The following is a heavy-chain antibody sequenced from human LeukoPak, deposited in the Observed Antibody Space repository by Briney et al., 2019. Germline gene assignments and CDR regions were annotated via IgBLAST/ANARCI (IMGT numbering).Heavy chain of an antibody. V-gene: IGHV3-49*04. D-gene: IGHD2-2*01. CDR2: IRSKAYGGTT. CDR3: TRDLCSSTSCYAPFDY. CDR1: GFTSGDYA. Sequence: GRSLRLSCTASGFTSGDYAMSWVRQAPGQGLDWIGFIRSKAYGGTTEYAASVIGRFTISRDDSRSIAYLQMNSLKTEDTAVYYCTRDLCSSTSCYAPFDYWGQGTLVTVSS. J-gene: IGHJ4*02.